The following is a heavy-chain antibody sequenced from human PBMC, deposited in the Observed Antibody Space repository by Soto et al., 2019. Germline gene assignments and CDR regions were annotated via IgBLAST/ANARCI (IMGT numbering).Heavy chain of an antibody. V-gene: IGHV3-33*01. CDR1: GFTFSSYG. CDR3: ASLRDRFARFDY. D-gene: IGHD3-3*01. CDR2: IWYDGSNK. J-gene: IGHJ4*02. Sequence: PGGSLRLSCAASGFTFSSYGMHWVRQAPGKGLEWVAVIWYDGSNKYYADSVKGRFTISRDNSRNTLYLQMNSLRAEDTAVYYCASLRDRFARFDYWGQGTLVTVSS.